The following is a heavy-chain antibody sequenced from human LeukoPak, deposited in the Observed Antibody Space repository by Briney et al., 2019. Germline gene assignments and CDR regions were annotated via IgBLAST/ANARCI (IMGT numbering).Heavy chain of an antibody. V-gene: IGHV3-20*04. CDR3: ARDRTVGNNWYFDL. CDR1: DFTFNNYA. D-gene: IGHD1-26*01. J-gene: IGHJ2*01. Sequence: PGGSLRLSCVGADFTFNNYAMSWVRQRPGKGLEWVAGVNWHGGSTGHGDFVQGRVSISRDNAKRSLYLEISSLRVEDTALYFCARDRTVGNNWYFDLWGRGTLVTVSS. CDR2: VNWHGGST.